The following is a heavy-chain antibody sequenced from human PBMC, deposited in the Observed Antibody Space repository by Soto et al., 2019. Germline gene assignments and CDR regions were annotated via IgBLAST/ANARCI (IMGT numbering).Heavy chain of an antibody. CDR2: IYYSGST. CDR1: GGSISSYY. J-gene: IGHJ3*02. Sequence: PSETLSLTCTASGGSISSYYWSWIRQPPGKGLEWIGYIYYSGSTNYNPSLKSRVSISVDTSKNQFSLKLSSVTAADTAVYYCARVGYYDSNGVGAFDIWGQGTMVTVSS. D-gene: IGHD3-22*01. CDR3: ARVGYYDSNGVGAFDI. V-gene: IGHV4-59*01.